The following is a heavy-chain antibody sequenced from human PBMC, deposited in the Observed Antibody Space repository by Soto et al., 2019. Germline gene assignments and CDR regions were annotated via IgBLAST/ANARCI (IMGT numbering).Heavy chain of an antibody. CDR2: IYYSGST. J-gene: IGHJ6*02. Sequence: PSETLSLTCTVSGGSISSGGYYWSWIRQHPGKGLEWIGYIYYSGSTYYNPSLKSRVTISVDTSKNQFSLKLSSVTAADTAVYYCAXDRVELPPGYYYYGMDVWGQGTTVTVSS. CDR1: GGSISSGGYY. CDR3: AXDRVELPPGYYYYGMDV. V-gene: IGHV4-31*03. D-gene: IGHD1-7*01.